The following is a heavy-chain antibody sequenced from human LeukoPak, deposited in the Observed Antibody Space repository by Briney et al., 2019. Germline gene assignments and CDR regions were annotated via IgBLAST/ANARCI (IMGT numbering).Heavy chain of an antibody. CDR1: GYTFTSYD. V-gene: IGHV1-8*01. J-gene: IGHJ5*02. CDR2: MNPNSGNT. D-gene: IGHD6-13*01. CDR3: ARPPAAAGTNWSDP. Sequence: ASVKVSCKASGYTFTSYDINWVRQATGQGLEWMGWMNPNSGNTGYAQKFQGRVTMTRNTSISTAYMELSSLRSEDTAVYYRARPPAAAGTNWSDPWGQGTLVTVSS.